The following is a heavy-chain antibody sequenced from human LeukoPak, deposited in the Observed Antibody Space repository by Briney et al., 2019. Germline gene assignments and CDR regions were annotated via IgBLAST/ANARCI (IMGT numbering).Heavy chain of an antibody. CDR3: ARDCGYGGPYAFDI. J-gene: IGHJ3*02. D-gene: IGHD5-12*01. CDR2: IWYDGSNK. Sequence: AGGSLRLSCAACGFPFSSYRMLWVRQAPGKGLVGVADIWYDGSNKYYADSVKGRFTISRDNSKNTLYLQMNSLRAEDTAVYYCARDCGYGGPYAFDIWGQGTMVTVSS. CDR1: GFPFSSYR. V-gene: IGHV3-33*01.